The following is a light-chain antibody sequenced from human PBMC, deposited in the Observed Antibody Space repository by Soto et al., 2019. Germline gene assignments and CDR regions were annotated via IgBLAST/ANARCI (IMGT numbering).Light chain of an antibody. CDR2: GAS. CDR3: QQYANWPPWT. J-gene: IGKJ1*01. V-gene: IGKV3-15*01. CDR1: HHIDSR. Sequence: EIVMKQSPTTLPVSPGGRATLSCGASHHIDSRLAWYQLKRGPPPRLLIHGASTRATGVAHRFSGSESGTEYTRTVSSLQSKDFSVYFCQQYANWPPWTFGRGTKVEI.